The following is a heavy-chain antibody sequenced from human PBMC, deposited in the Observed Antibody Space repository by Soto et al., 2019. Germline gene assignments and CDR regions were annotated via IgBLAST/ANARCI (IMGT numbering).Heavy chain of an antibody. D-gene: IGHD3-16*01. V-gene: IGHV1-2*02. Sequence: QVQLVQSGAEVKKPGASVRVSCKASGYNFIDYYLHWVRQAPGQGLEWIGWINPDSGGANYAQKFQGRVTMTRDTSISTAYMEVSSLTSDDTAVYYCARGNRITVLVILITPPRDWGQGTRVTVSS. CDR2: INPDSGGA. J-gene: IGHJ4*02. CDR3: ARGNRITVLVILITPPRD. CDR1: GYNFIDYY.